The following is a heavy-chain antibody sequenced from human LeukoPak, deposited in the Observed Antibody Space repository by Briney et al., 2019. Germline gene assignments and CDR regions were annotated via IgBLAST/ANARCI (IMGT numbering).Heavy chain of an antibody. V-gene: IGHV3-23*01. Sequence: PGGTLRLSCAASGFNFSSYAMSWVRQAPGKGLEWVSAISGSGGSTYYADSVKGRFTISRDNSKNTLYLQMNSLRAEDTAVYYCAKKYYYDSSGADFDYWGQGTLVTVSS. CDR2: ISGSGGST. CDR3: AKKYYYDSSGADFDY. D-gene: IGHD3-22*01. J-gene: IGHJ4*02. CDR1: GFNFSSYA.